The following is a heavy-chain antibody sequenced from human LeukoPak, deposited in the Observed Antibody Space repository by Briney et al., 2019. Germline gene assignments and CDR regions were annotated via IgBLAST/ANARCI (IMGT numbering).Heavy chain of an antibody. CDR1: GGSFSGYY. CDR2: INHSGST. Sequence: SSETLSLTCAVYGGSFSGYYWGWIRQPPGKGLEWIGEINHSGSTNYNPSLKSRVTISVDTSKNQFSLKLSSVTAADTAVYYCARMGYGLYYFDYWGQGTLVTVSS. V-gene: IGHV4-34*01. CDR3: ARMGYGLYYFDY. D-gene: IGHD3/OR15-3a*01. J-gene: IGHJ4*02.